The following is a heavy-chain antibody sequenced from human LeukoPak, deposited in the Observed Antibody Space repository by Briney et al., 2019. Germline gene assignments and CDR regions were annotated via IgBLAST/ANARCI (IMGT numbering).Heavy chain of an antibody. J-gene: IGHJ3*02. CDR1: GVSIRSSY. D-gene: IGHD3-22*01. CDR3: ARGYYDSSGYSNTFDI. CDR2: IYYTGST. V-gene: IGHV4-59*01. Sequence: KPSETLSLTCTLSGVSIRSSYWSWIRQPPGKGLEWIGYIYYTGSTNYNPSLKSRVTMSVDTSKNQFSLKLTSVTAADTAVYYCARGYYDSSGYSNTFDIWSQGTMVTVSS.